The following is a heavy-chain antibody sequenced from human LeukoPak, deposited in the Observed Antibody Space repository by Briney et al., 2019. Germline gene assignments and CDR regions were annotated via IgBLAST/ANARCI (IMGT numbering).Heavy chain of an antibody. J-gene: IGHJ4*02. D-gene: IGHD6-19*01. CDR2: IGSSGGGI. V-gene: IGHV3-23*01. Sequence: GGSLRLSCAASGFTFSTYTMYWVRHPPGKRLEWVSIIGSSGGGIHYADSVKGRFTISRDNSKNALYLQMNSLRVEDTAVYYCAKGHYSSGWSHFESWGQGTLVTVSS. CDR3: AKGHYSSGWSHFES. CDR1: GFTFSTYT.